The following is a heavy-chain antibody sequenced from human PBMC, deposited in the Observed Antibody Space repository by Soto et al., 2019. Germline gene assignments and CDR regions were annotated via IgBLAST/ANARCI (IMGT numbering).Heavy chain of an antibody. D-gene: IGHD2-8*01. V-gene: IGHV3-21*01. CDR1: GFTFSGYS. J-gene: IGHJ6*02. Sequence: EVQLVESGGGLVKPGGSLRLSCVASGFTFSGYSINWVRHAPGKGLEWVSYISGPSIYIYYADSVKGRFTISRDNAKSAVYLQLNSLRAEDTAVYYCARGFRNGFNVWGQGTTVSVSS. CDR3: ARGFRNGFNV. CDR2: ISGPSIYI.